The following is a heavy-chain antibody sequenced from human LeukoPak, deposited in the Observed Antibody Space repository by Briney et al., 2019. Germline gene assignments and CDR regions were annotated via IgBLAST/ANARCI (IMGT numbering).Heavy chain of an antibody. CDR1: GFTFNTYA. D-gene: IGHD3-22*01. Sequence: GGSLRLSCVTSGFTFNTYAMNWVRQAPGKGLGWVSVIDASGTKTHYADSVKGRFTISRDNSKNTLYLQMNSLRAEDTAVYYCAKDDGGYSYWGQGTLVTVSS. V-gene: IGHV3-23*01. CDR3: AKDDGGYSY. J-gene: IGHJ4*02. CDR2: IDASGTKT.